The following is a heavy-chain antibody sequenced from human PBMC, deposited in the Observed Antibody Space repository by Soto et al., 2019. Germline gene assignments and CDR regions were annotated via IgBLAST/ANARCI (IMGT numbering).Heavy chain of an antibody. D-gene: IGHD6-13*01. CDR2: ISGSGGST. CDR3: AKISASSWKAFDI. CDR1: GFTFSSYA. Sequence: GGSLRLACAASGFTFSSYAMSWVRQAPGKGLEWVSAISGSGGSTYYADSVKGRFTISRDNSKNTLYLQMNSLRAEDTAVYYCAKISASSWKAFDIWGQGTMVTVSS. V-gene: IGHV3-23*01. J-gene: IGHJ3*02.